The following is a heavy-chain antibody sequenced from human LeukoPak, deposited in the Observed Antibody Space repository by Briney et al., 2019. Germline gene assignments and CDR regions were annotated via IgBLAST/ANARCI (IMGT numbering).Heavy chain of an antibody. Sequence: PGRSLRLSCAASGFTFSTYAVNWVRQAPGKGLEWVAVIWYDGSNKYYADSVKGRFTISRDNSKNTLYLQMNSLRAEDTAVYYCARDLMMGYYDSSGYSDDAFDIWGQGTMVTVSS. D-gene: IGHD3-22*01. CDR2: IWYDGSNK. CDR1: GFTFSTYA. J-gene: IGHJ3*02. V-gene: IGHV3-33*07. CDR3: ARDLMMGYYDSSGYSDDAFDI.